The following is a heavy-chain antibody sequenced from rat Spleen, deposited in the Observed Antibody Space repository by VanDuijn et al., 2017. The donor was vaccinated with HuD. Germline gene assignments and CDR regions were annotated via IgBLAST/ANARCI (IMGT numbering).Heavy chain of an antibody. J-gene: IGHJ1*01. Sequence: EVQLVESGGGLVQPGRSMKLSCVASGFTFSNYGMAWVRQAPQKGLEWVASISYEGSGTYYGDSVKGRFTISRDDEKSALYLQMDSLRSEDTATYYCARQGAPYWYFDFWGPGTMVTVSS. D-gene: IGHD3-1*01. CDR1: GFTFSNYG. V-gene: IGHV5-22*01. CDR3: ARQGAPYWYFDF. CDR2: ISYEGSGT.